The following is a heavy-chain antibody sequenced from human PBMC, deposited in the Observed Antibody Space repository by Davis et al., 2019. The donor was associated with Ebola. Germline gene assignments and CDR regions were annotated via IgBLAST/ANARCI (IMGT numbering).Heavy chain of an antibody. CDR3: ARLSNYYYDSSGYPGAFDI. V-gene: IGHV1-46*03. D-gene: IGHD3-22*01. J-gene: IGHJ3*02. Sequence: AASVKVSCKASGYTFTNYGITWVRQAPGQGLEWMGIINPSGGSTSYAQKFQGRVTMTRDTSTSTVYMELSSLRSEDTAVYYCARLSNYYYDSSGYPGAFDIWGQGTMVTVSS. CDR2: INPSGGST. CDR1: GYTFTNYG.